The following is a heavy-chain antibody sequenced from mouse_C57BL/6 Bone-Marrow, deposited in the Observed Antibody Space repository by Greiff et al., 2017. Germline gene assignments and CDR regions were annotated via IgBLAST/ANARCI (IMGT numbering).Heavy chain of an antibody. CDR2: IWRGGST. V-gene: IGHV2-2*01. J-gene: IGHJ2*01. CDR1: GFSLTSYG. CDR3: ARNSYYSNYKDY. Sequence: VQLQQSGPGLVQPSQSLSITCTVSGFSLTSYGVHWVRQSPGKGLEWLGVIWRGGSTDYNAAFISRLSISKDNSKSQVFFKMNILQADDTAIYYCARNSYYSNYKDYWGQGTTLTVSS. D-gene: IGHD2-5*01.